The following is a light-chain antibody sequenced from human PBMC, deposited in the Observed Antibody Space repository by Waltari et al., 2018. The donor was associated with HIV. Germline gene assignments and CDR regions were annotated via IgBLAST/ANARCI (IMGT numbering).Light chain of an antibody. Sequence: QAVLTQPPSISGAPGQRVTISCTGSSSNIGAVYDGHWYQQLPGQAPQHLIYDSRNRPSGVRDRFSGSKSGTSASLAITGLQAEDEADYYCQSYDNNRSVWMFGGGTKLTVL. V-gene: IGLV1-40*01. J-gene: IGLJ3*02. CDR1: SSNIGAVYD. CDR3: QSYDNNRSVWM. CDR2: DSR.